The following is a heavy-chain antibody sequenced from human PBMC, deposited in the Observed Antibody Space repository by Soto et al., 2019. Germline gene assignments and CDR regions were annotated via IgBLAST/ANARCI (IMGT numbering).Heavy chain of an antibody. CDR2: IKQDGREK. Sequence: EVQLVESGGGLFQPGGSRSLSCVASGLTFSFNYRIWAGQVPGRGLEWLAKIKQDGREKSYVDSVRGRFTISRDNAKESVYLQMDSLRADDTAVYFCGRLARGAAGGTFWGQGTLVTVSS. J-gene: IGHJ4*02. D-gene: IGHD6-13*01. CDR3: GRLARGAAGGTF. CDR1: GLTFSFNY. V-gene: IGHV3-7*03.